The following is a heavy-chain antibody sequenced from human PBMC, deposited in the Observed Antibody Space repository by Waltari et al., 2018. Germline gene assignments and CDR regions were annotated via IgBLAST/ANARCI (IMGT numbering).Heavy chain of an antibody. CDR3: AAAAAYYAFDI. Sequence: EVQLVESGGGLVQPGRSLRLSCAASGFTFDDYAMHWVRQAPGKGLEWVSGISWNSGSIGYADSVKGRFTISRDNAKNSLYLQMNSLRAEDMALYYCAAAAAYYAFDIWGQGTMVTVSS. D-gene: IGHD6-13*01. J-gene: IGHJ3*02. CDR1: GFTFDDYA. CDR2: ISWNSGSI. V-gene: IGHV3-9*03.